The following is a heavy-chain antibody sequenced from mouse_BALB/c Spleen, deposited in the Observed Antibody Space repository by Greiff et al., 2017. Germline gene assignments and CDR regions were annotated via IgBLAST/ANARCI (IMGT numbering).Heavy chain of an antibody. J-gene: IGHJ3*01. V-gene: IGHV5-12-1*01. CDR3: AREAAWFAY. D-gene: IGHD6-1*01. CDR1: GFAFSSYD. Sequence: EVHLVESGGGLVKPGGSLKLSCAASGFAFSSYDMSWVRQTPEKRLEWVAYISSGGGSTYYPDTVEGRFTISRDNAKNTLYLQMSSLKSEDTAMYYCAREAAWFAYWGQGTLGTVSA. CDR2: ISSGGGST.